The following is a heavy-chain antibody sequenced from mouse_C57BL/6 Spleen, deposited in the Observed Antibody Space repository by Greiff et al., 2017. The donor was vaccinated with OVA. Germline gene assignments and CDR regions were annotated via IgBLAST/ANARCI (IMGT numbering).Heavy chain of an antibody. Sequence: QVQLQQSGAELVRPGASVTLSCKASGYTFTDYEMHWVKQTPVHGLEWIGAIDPETGGTAYNQKFKGKAILTADKSSSTAYMELRSLTSEDSAVYYCTRRSYYDYDGGAMDYWGQGTSVTVSS. CDR1: GYTFTDYE. D-gene: IGHD2-4*01. J-gene: IGHJ4*01. CDR2: IDPETGGT. CDR3: TRRSYYDYDGGAMDY. V-gene: IGHV1-15*01.